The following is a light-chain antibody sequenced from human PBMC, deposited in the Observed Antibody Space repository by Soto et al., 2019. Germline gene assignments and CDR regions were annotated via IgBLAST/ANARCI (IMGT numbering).Light chain of an antibody. CDR3: QQRGDWHPIT. J-gene: IGKJ5*01. CDR2: KAS. Sequence: DIQMTQSPSTLSASVEDRVTITCPTSQSISSYLNWYQQKPGKPPKLLIYKASSLESRVPSRFSSSGSCTDFTLTISSLEPEDFSVYYCQQRGDWHPITFGQGTRLEIK. CDR1: QSISSY. V-gene: IGKV1-5*03.